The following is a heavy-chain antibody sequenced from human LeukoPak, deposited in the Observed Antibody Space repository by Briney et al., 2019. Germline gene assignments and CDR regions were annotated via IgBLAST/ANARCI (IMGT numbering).Heavy chain of an antibody. V-gene: IGHV3-23*01. Sequence: PGGSLRLSCAGSGFTFTHFGLHWVRQAPGKGLEGVSSITGNSGRTYYIDSVRGRFTISRDTSNNTLYLQMTSLGDEDTAVYYCAKGTRVGVTTPFDSWGQGTLVTVSS. D-gene: IGHD1-26*01. CDR2: ITGNSGRT. J-gene: IGHJ4*02. CDR3: AKGTRVGVTTPFDS. CDR1: GFTFTHFG.